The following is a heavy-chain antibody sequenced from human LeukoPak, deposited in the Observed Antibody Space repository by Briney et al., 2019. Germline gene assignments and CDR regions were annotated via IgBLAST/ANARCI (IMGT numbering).Heavy chain of an antibody. CDR1: GFTFSSYW. V-gene: IGHV3-7*01. CDR3: ARRPPRALFDP. CDR2: IKQDGSEK. J-gene: IGHJ5*02. D-gene: IGHD6-6*01. Sequence: QAGGSLRLSCAASGFTFSSYWMSWVRQAPGKGLELVANIKQDGSEKYYVDSVKGRFTISRDNAKNSLYLQMNSLRAGDTAVYYCARRPPRALFDPWGQGTLVTVSS.